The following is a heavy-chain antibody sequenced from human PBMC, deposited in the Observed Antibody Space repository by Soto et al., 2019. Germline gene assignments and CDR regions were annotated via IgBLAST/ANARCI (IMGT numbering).Heavy chain of an antibody. J-gene: IGHJ4*02. Sequence: QVQLVQSGAEVKKPGASVKLSCKASGYTFTTYYMHWVRQAPGQGLEWMGIINPSRGDTTYTQKFPGRLTMTRDTSTSTFYMELSILTSEDTAVYYCAIDRVLIAGYFDSWGQGTLVSVSS. CDR1: GYTFTTYY. V-gene: IGHV1-46*01. D-gene: IGHD3-22*01. CDR3: AIDRVLIAGYFDS. CDR2: INPSRGDT.